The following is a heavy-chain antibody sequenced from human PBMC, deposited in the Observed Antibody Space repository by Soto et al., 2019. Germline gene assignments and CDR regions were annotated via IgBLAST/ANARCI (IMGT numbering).Heavy chain of an antibody. J-gene: IGHJ6*02. V-gene: IGHV1-69*13. CDR1: GGTFSSYA. CDR3: EYRTMTPYYGMDV. CDR2: IIPIFGTA. D-gene: IGHD3-22*01. Sequence: GXSVKVSCKASGGTFSSYAISWVRQAPGQGLEWMGGIIPIFGTANYAQKFQGRVTITADESTSTAYMELSSLRSEDTAVYYCEYRTMTPYYGMDVWGQGTTVTVSS.